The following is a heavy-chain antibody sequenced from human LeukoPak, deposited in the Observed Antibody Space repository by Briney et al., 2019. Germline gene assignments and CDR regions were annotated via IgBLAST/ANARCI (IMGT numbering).Heavy chain of an antibody. D-gene: IGHD6-13*01. J-gene: IGHJ6*03. CDR2: INPNSGGT. CDR3: ARGHSSSWGGYYYYYMDV. V-gene: IGHV1-2*02. CDR1: GYTFTSYG. Sequence: ASVKVSCKASGYTFTSYGISWVRQAPGQGLEWMGWINPNSGGTNYAQKFQGSVTMSRDTSISTAYMELSRLRSDDTAVYYCARGHSSSWGGYYYYYMDVWGKGTTVTISS.